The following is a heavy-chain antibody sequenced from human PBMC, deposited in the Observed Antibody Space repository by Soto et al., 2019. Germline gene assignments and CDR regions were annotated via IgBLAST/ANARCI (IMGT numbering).Heavy chain of an antibody. CDR1: GYTFTGYY. Sequence: QVLLVQSGAEVKTPGASVKVSCKASGYTFTGYYMHWVRQAPGQGLEWMGWINPIFGTANYAQKSQGRVTITADESTSTGYMELSSLRSEDTAVYYCARDHLDFWSGPNDYWGQGTLVTVSS. V-gene: IGHV1-69*01. CDR3: ARDHLDFWSGPNDY. J-gene: IGHJ4*02. CDR2: INPIFGTA. D-gene: IGHD3-3*01.